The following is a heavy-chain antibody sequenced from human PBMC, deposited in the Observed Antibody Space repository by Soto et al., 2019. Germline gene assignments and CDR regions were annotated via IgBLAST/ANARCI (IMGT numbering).Heavy chain of an antibody. D-gene: IGHD3-10*01. CDR2: MNPNSGNT. Sequence: QVQLVQSGAEVKKPGASVKVSCKASGYTFTSYDINWVRQATGQGLEWMGWMNPNSGNTGYAKKFQGRVTMTRNTSLSTAYMELSSLRSEDTAVYYCARRRGITMVRRNVFDPWGQGPLVTVSS. J-gene: IGHJ5*02. V-gene: IGHV1-8*01. CDR3: ARRRGITMVRRNVFDP. CDR1: GYTFTSYD.